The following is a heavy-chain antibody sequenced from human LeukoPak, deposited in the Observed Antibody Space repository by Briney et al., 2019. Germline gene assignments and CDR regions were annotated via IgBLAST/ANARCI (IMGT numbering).Heavy chain of an antibody. Sequence: PGGSLRLSCAASGFTFSSYWMSWVRQAPGKGLEWVATIKQDGREKYYVDSVKGRFTISGDNAENSLYLQMNSLRAEDTAVYYCARDLRFDSYDRSGPFDYWGQGTLVTVSS. J-gene: IGHJ4*02. CDR3: ARDLRFDSYDRSGPFDY. CDR2: IKQDGREK. D-gene: IGHD3-22*01. V-gene: IGHV3-7*01. CDR1: GFTFSSYW.